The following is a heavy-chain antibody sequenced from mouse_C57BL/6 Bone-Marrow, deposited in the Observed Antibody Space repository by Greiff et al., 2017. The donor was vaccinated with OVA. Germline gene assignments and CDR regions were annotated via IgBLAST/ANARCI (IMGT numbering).Heavy chain of an antibody. D-gene: IGHD1-1*01. Sequence: VQLQQSGPELVKPGASVKISCKASGYTFTDYYMNWVKQSHGKSLEWIGDINPNNGGTSYNQKFKGKATLTVDKSSSTAYMELRSLTSEDSAVYYCAPYGSKGDWFAYWGQGTLVTVSA. J-gene: IGHJ3*01. V-gene: IGHV1-26*01. CDR2: INPNNGGT. CDR1: GYTFTDYY. CDR3: APYGSKGDWFAY.